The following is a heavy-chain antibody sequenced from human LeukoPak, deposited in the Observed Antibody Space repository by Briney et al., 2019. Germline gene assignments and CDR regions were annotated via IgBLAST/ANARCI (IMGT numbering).Heavy chain of an antibody. V-gene: IGHV1-2*02. Sequence: ASVKVSCKASGYTFTAYYMHWVRQAPGQGLEWMGWINPNSGGTNYAQKFQGRVTMTRDTSISTAYMELSRLRSDDTAVYYCARVGYTVTEAYYFDYWGQGTLVTVSS. CDR3: ARVGYTVTEAYYFDY. CDR1: GYTFTAYY. CDR2: INPNSGGT. D-gene: IGHD4-17*01. J-gene: IGHJ4*02.